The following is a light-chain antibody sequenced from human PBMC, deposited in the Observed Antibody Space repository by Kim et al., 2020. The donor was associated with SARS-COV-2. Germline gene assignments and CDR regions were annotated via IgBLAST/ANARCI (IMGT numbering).Light chain of an antibody. V-gene: IGLV3-21*04. J-gene: IGLJ2*01. CDR3: QVWDSSSDHRVI. Sequence: SYELTQPPSVSVAPGKTARLSCGGNSIGSKSVHWYQQKSGQAPVLVISYDSDRPSGIPERFSGSNSGNTATLIISRVEAGDEAEYYCQVWDSSSDHRVIFGGGAHLAVL. CDR2: YDS. CDR1: SIGSKS.